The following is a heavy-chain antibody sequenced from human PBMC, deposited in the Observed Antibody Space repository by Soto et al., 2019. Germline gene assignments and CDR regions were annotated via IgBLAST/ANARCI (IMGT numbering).Heavy chain of an antibody. V-gene: IGHV1-2*02. Sequence: QVQLVQSGAEVKKPGASVKVSCKASRYTFTGYYMHWVRQAPGQGLEWMGWINPNSGGTNYAQKFQGRVTTTRDTSISTAYMELSRLRSDDTAVYYCARDTPRGYDYVWGSPLDYWGQGTLVTVSS. CDR1: RYTFTGYY. J-gene: IGHJ4*02. D-gene: IGHD3-16*01. CDR3: ARDTPRGYDYVWGSPLDY. CDR2: INPNSGGT.